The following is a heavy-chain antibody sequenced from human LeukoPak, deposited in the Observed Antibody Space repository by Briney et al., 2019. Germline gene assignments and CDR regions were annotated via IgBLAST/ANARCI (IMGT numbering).Heavy chain of an antibody. CDR3: ARGEGCSSTSCYFGLKGYWFDP. Sequence: ASVKVSCKASGYTFTSYGISWVRKAPGQGLEWMGWISAYNGNTNYAQKLQGRVTMTTDTSTSTAYMELRSLRSDDTAVYYCARGEGCSSTSCYFGLKGYWFDPWGQGTLVTVSS. CDR1: GYTFTSYG. D-gene: IGHD2-2*01. CDR2: ISAYNGNT. J-gene: IGHJ5*02. V-gene: IGHV1-18*01.